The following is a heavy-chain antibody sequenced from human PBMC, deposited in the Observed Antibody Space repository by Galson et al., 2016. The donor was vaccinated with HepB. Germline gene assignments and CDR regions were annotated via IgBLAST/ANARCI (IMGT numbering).Heavy chain of an antibody. Sequence: SVKVSCKASGYTFNTYNMHWVRQAPGQGLEWMGIIKPSGGNTIYAQKFQDRITMTRDTSTSTVYMELISRRSGDTAVYYCARELDHSFYFDYWGQGTLLTVSS. J-gene: IGHJ4*02. V-gene: IGHV1-46*02. CDR2: IKPSGGNT. CDR3: ARELDHSFYFDY. D-gene: IGHD1-14*01. CDR1: GYTFNTYN.